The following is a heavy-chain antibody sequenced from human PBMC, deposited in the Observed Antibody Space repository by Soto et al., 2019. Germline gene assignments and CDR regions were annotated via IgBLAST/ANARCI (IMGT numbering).Heavy chain of an antibody. CDR3: ARRGNSGYDMGMDV. CDR2: IYYSGST. V-gene: IGHV4-59*08. D-gene: IGHD5-12*01. CDR1: GGYLRSYY. J-gene: IGHJ6*02. Sequence: SETLSLTCAVHGGYLRSYYWSWIRQAPGKGLEWIGYIYYSGSTNYNPSLKSRVTISVDTSKNQFSLKLSSVTAADTAVYYWARRGNSGYDMGMDVWGQGTTVTVSS.